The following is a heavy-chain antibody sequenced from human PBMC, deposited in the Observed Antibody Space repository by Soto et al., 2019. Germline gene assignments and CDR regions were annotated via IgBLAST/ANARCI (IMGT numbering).Heavy chain of an antibody. J-gene: IGHJ4*02. CDR1: GGSISSGGYY. V-gene: IGHV4-39*01. D-gene: IGHD6-19*01. Sequence: SETLSLTCTVSGGSISSGGYYWSWIRQHPGKGLEWIGSIYYSGSTYYNPSLKSRVTISVDTSKNQFSLKLSSVTAADTAVYYCARQGQWLVSFDYWGQGTLVTVSS. CDR2: IYYSGST. CDR3: ARQGQWLVSFDY.